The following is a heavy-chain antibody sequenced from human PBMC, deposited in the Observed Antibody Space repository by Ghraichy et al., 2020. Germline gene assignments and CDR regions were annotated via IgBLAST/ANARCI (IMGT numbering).Heavy chain of an antibody. V-gene: IGHV3-23*01. J-gene: IGHJ5*02. CDR1: GFTFSSYW. CDR2: ISGSGGST. Sequence: GGSLRLSCAASGFTFSSYWMHWVRHAPGKGLVWVSGISGSGGSTNYADSVKGRFTISRDNSKNTLYLHMSSLRAEDTAVYYCAKWSTLTANWFDPRGQGTLVTVSA. D-gene: IGHD2-21*02. CDR3: AKWSTLTANWFDP.